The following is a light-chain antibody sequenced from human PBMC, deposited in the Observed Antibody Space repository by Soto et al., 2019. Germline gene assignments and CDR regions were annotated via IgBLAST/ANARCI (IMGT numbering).Light chain of an antibody. CDR2: AAS. V-gene: IGKV1-27*01. CDR3: QQYNSYPLT. J-gene: IGKJ4*01. CDR1: QGISNY. Sequence: DIQMTPSPSSLSASVGDRVIITCRASQGISNYLAWYQQKPGKVPKLLIYAASTLQSGVPSRFSGSGSGTDFTLTISSLQPEDVATYYCQQYNSYPLTFGGGTKVDIK.